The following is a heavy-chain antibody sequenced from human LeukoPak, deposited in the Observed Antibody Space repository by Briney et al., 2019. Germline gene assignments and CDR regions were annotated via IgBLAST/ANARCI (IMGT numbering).Heavy chain of an antibody. Sequence: GRSLRLSCAASGFDFSSYAIHWVHQAPGKGLEWVGVISSDGSRQYYSDSMEGRFTISRDNFKNMLYLQMNSLRVEDTAVYYCAKETTRRGPHDYWGQGTLVTVSS. CDR3: AKETTRRGPHDY. V-gene: IGHV3-30*04. CDR2: ISSDGSRQ. CDR1: GFDFSSYA. D-gene: IGHD1/OR15-1a*01. J-gene: IGHJ4*02.